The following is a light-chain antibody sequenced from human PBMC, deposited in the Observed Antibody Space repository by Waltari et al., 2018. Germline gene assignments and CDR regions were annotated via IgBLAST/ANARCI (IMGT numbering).Light chain of an antibody. J-gene: IGKJ3*01. Sequence: DIQMTQSPSSLSASVGDRVTITCRASQSISTYLNWYQQKPGKAPKLLIYAASTLQSGAPSRFSGSGSGTYFTLTISSLQPEDFATYYCQQSYNTPTLGPGTKVEI. CDR1: QSISTY. CDR3: QQSYNTPT. V-gene: IGKV1-39*01. CDR2: AAS.